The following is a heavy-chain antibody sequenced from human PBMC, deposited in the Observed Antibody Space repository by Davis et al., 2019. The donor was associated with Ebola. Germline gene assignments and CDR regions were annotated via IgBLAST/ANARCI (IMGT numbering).Heavy chain of an antibody. CDR3: ARESVLSDSAGFYNDVYDI. J-gene: IGHJ3*02. Sequence: GGSLRLSCAASGFTFRDYAMSWVRQAPGKGLEWLSYISSSSSVIHYADSVKGRFSVSRDNARNSLFLQMNGLKVEDTALYFCARESVLSDSAGFYNDVYDIWGQGTMVTVSS. V-gene: IGHV3-48*04. D-gene: IGHD3-22*01. CDR2: ISSSSSVI. CDR1: GFTFRDYA.